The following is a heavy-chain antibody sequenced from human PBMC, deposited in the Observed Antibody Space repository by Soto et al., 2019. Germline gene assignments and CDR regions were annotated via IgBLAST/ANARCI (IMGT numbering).Heavy chain of an antibody. CDR1: GYSFTSYW. J-gene: IGHJ6*02. CDR2: IYPGDSDT. CDR3: ARQGPLAAAGYYGMDV. Sequence: GESLKISCKGSGYSFTSYWIGRVRQMPGKGLEWMGIIYPGDSDTRYSPSFQGQVTISADKSISTAYLQWSSLKASDTAMYYCARQGPLAAAGYYGMDVWGQGTTVTVSS. V-gene: IGHV5-51*01. D-gene: IGHD6-13*01.